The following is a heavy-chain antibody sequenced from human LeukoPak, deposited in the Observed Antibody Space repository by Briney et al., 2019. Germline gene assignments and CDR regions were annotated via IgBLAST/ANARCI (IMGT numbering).Heavy chain of an antibody. V-gene: IGHV4-59*08. D-gene: IGHD3-22*01. J-gene: IGHJ4*02. CDR1: GGSISSYY. CDR2: IYYSGST. Sequence: PSETLSLTCTVSGGSISSYYWSWIRQPPGKGLEWIRYIYYSGSTNYNPSLKSRVTISVDTSKNQFSLKLSSVTAADTAVYYCARQGRYYDSSGYLYYFDYWGQGTLVTVSS. CDR3: ARQGRYYDSSGYLYYFDY.